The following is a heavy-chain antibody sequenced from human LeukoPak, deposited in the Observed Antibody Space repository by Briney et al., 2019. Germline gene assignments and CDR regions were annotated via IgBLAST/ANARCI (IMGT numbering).Heavy chain of an antibody. D-gene: IGHD6-6*01. Sequence: GASVKVSRKCSGYTFTGYYMHWVRQAPGQGREWVGFINPNSGGINYAHTFQDRVTITMDTSISTAYIELSRRRSDAPAVYYCARGGLDPITALTLWGQGTLVTVSS. V-gene: IGHV1-2*02. J-gene: IGHJ4*02. CDR1: GYTFTGYY. CDR3: ARGGLDPITALTL. CDR2: INPNSGGI.